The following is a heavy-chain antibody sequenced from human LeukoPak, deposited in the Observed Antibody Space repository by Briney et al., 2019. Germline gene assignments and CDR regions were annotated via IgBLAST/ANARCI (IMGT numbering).Heavy chain of an antibody. CDR2: IRYDGSNK. V-gene: IGHV3-30*02. J-gene: IGHJ4*02. Sequence: GGSLRLSCAASGFTFSSYGMHWVRQAPGKGLEWVAFIRYDGSNKYYADSVKGRFTISRDNSKNTLYLQMNSLRGEDTALYYCAKDHSGTWDYFDYWGQGTLVTVSS. CDR1: GFTFSSYG. CDR3: AKDHSGTWDYFDY. D-gene: IGHD1-26*01.